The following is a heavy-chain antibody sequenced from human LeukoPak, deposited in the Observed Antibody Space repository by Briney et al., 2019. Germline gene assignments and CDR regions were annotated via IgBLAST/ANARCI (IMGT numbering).Heavy chain of an antibody. V-gene: IGHV3-23*01. CDR2: ISASGGST. CDR1: GFTFSSYA. CDR3: AKAFTVTRVYNCLDP. J-gene: IGHJ5*02. D-gene: IGHD4-17*01. Sequence: PGGSLRLSRAASGFTFSSYAMSWVRQAPGKGLEWVSGISASGGSTYYADSVKGRFTISRDNSKNTLYLQMNSLRAEDTAVYYCAKAFTVTRVYNCLDPWGQGTLVTVAS.